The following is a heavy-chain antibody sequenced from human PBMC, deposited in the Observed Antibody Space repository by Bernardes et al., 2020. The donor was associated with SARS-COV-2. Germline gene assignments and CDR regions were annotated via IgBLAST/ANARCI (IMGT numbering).Heavy chain of an antibody. J-gene: IGHJ6*02. Sequence: GGSLRLSCAASGFTFSNNWMNWVRQAPGKGLEWVANIKKDGSETYYVDSVRGRFTISRDNAKNSLHLQMNSLRAEDTAVYYCVRERGILRFTGGDYLYDAMDVWGQGTTVTVSS. CDR2: IKKDGSET. CDR3: VRERGILRFTGGDYLYDAMDV. CDR1: GFTFSNNW. V-gene: IGHV3-7*03. D-gene: IGHD3-3*01.